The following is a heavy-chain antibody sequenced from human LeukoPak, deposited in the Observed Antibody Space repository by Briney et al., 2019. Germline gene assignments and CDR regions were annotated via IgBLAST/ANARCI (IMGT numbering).Heavy chain of an antibody. Sequence: GGSLRLSCAASGFTFSSYAMSWVRQAPGKRLESVSAISGSGGSTYYADSVKGRFTISRDNSKTTLYLQMNSLRAEDTAVYYCAKIVVVITRDAFDIWGQGTMVTVSS. D-gene: IGHD3-22*01. CDR1: GFTFSSYA. CDR2: ISGSGGST. V-gene: IGHV3-23*01. CDR3: AKIVVVITRDAFDI. J-gene: IGHJ3*02.